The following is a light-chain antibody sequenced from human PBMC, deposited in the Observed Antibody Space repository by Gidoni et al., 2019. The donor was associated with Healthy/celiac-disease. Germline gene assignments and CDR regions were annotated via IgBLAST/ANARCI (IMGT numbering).Light chain of an antibody. CDR2: WAS. J-gene: IGKJ2*01. V-gene: IGKV4-1*01. CDR1: QSVLYSSNNNNY. CDR3: QQYYSTPNT. Sequence: DIVMTQSPDSLAVSLGERATINCKSSQSVLYSSNNNNYLAWYQQNPGQPPKLLIYWASTRESGVPDRFSGSGSGTDFTLTISSLQAEDVAVYYCQQYYSTPNTFGQGTKLEIK.